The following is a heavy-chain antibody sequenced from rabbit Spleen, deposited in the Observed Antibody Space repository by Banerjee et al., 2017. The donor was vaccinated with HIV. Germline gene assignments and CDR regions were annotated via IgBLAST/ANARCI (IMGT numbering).Heavy chain of an antibody. J-gene: IGHJ4*01. CDR1: GFSFSSSDY. CDR2: IAGSSSGFT. D-gene: IGHD4-2*01. CDR3: ASDFGGVAGGGAEDLNL. V-gene: IGHV1S40*01. Sequence: QSLEESGGGLVQPEGSLALTCKASGFSFSSSDYICWVRQAPGKGLEWISCIAGSSSGFTYSATWAKGRFTISKTSSTTVTLQMTSLTAADTATYFCASDFGGVAGGGAEDLNLWGPGTLVTVS.